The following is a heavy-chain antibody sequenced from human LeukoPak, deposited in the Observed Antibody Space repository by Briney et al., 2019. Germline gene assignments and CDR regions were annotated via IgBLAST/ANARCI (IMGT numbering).Heavy chain of an antibody. CDR2: IYPGDSDT. CDR1: GYKFFSDC. D-gene: IGHD1-26*01. Sequence: AESLKIFCRGAGYKFFSDCCGWVRQMPGKGLEWMGIIYPGDSDTRYSPSFQGQVTISVDKSISTAYLQWSNLKASDTAMYYCARLMTVGDALDHWGQGTLVTVSS. CDR3: ARLMTVGDALDH. J-gene: IGHJ4*02. V-gene: IGHV5-51*01.